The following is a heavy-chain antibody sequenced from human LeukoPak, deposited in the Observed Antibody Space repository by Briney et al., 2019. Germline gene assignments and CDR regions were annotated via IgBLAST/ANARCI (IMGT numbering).Heavy chain of an antibody. CDR1: GFTFSDNY. Sequence: PAGSLRLSCAASGFTFSDNYMSWIRQAPGKGLEWVSYISGSGATMNYADSVKGRFTISRDNAKNSLYLQMNSLRAEDTAVYYCARDSPDFDYWGQGTLVTVSS. CDR3: ARDSPDFDY. J-gene: IGHJ4*02. V-gene: IGHV3-11*01. CDR2: ISGSGATM.